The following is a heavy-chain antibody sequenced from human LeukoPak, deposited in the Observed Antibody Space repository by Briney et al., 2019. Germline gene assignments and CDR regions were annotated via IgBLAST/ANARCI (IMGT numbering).Heavy chain of an antibody. CDR3: ARYTGGWYSDY. D-gene: IGHD6-19*01. CDR1: GFTFSSYA. Sequence: GGSLRLSCAASGFTFSSYAMSWVRQAPGKGLEWVSAISGSGGSTYYAGSVKGRFTISRDNSKNTLYLQMNGLRAEDTAVYYCARYTGGWYSDYWGQGTLVTVSS. J-gene: IGHJ4*02. CDR2: ISGSGGST. V-gene: IGHV3-23*01.